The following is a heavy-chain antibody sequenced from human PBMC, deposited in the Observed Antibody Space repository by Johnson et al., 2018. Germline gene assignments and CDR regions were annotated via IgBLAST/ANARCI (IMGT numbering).Heavy chain of an antibody. V-gene: IGHV3-74*02. CDR2: INGGGRDE. D-gene: IGHD4-17*01. CDR3: AIRQHGAYPWSTFDV. J-gene: IGHJ3*01. Sequence: VQLVQSGGGLVQPGGSLRLSCAASGFTFSSYWMHWVRQAPGKGLVWVSRINGGGRDENYADSVQGRFTISRDNPKTTQDLQMNNLRAEDTGVYYCAIRQHGAYPWSTFDVWGQGTMVTVSS. CDR1: GFTFSSYW.